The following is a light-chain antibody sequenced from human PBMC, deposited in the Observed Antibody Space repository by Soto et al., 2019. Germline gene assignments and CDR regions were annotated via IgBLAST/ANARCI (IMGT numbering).Light chain of an antibody. CDR1: SSDIGTYMY. Sequence: QSVLTQPASVSGSPGQSITISCTGTSSDIGTYMYVSWFQHHPGTAPQLIIFEVSHRPSGISDRFSGFKSANTAYLTISGVQHEDEADYHCSSYTTIKTVVFGGGTKLTVL. CDR2: EVS. J-gene: IGLJ2*01. CDR3: SSYTTIKTVV. V-gene: IGLV2-14*01.